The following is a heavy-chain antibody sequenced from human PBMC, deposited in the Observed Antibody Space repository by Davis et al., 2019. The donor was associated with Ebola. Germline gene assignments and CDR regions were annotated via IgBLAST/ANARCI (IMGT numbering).Heavy chain of an antibody. CDR2: ISSVGGST. CDR1: RFTFSSYA. D-gene: IGHD6-13*01. J-gene: IGHJ4*02. Sequence: GESLKISCAASRFTFSSYAMSWLRQAPGKGLEWVSGISSVGGSTDYADSVKGRFTISRDNSKNTLYLQMNSLIGEDTAVYYCAKQTRYSSSWYWDYWGQGTLVTVSS. V-gene: IGHV3-23*01. CDR3: AKQTRYSSSWYWDY.